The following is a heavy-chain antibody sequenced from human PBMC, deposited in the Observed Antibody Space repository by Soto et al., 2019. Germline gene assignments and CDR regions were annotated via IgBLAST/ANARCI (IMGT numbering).Heavy chain of an antibody. V-gene: IGHV3-48*01. CDR1: GFVFGGNT. J-gene: IGHJ4*02. CDR2: ISSSSSTI. Sequence: GGSLRLSCAASGFVFGGNTMYWVRQAPGKGLEWVSYISSSSSTIYYADSVKSRFTISRDNAKNSLYLQMNSLRAEDTAVYYCARGFPATIDYWGQGTLVTVSS. CDR3: ARGFPATIDY.